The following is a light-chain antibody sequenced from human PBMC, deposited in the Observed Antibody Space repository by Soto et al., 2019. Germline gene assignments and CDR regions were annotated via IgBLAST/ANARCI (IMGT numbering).Light chain of an antibody. CDR2: GAS. CDR1: QSVSSSY. Sequence: EIVLTQSPGTLSLSPWERATLSCRASQSVSSSYLAWYQQKPGQAPRLLIYGASSRATGIPDRFSGSGSGTDFTLTISRLEPEDFAVYYCQQYGSSPPITLGQGTRLELK. V-gene: IGKV3-20*01. CDR3: QQYGSSPPIT. J-gene: IGKJ5*01.